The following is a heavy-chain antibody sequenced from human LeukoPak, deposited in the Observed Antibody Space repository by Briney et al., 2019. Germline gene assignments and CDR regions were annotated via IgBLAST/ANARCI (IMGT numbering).Heavy chain of an antibody. V-gene: IGHV3-48*01. CDR2: ISSSSSTI. J-gene: IGHJ4*02. CDR1: GFTFSSYS. Sequence: PGGSLSLSCAASGFTFSSYSMNWVRQASGKGLEWVSYISSSSSTIYYADSVKGRFTISRDNAKNSLYLQMNSLRAEDTAVYYCARENFPAYFDYWGQGTLVTVSS. CDR3: ARENFPAYFDY.